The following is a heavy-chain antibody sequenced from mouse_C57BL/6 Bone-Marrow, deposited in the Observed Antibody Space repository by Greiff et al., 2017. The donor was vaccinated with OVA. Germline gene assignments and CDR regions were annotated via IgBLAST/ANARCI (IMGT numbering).Heavy chain of an antibody. Sequence: QVQLQQPGAELVKPGASVKLSCKASGYTFTSYWMHWVKQRPGQGLEWIGMIHPNSGSTNYNEKFKSKATLTVDKSSSTAYMQLSSLTSEDSAVYYCARSFYYYGSSLAYWGQGTLVTVSA. CDR3: ARSFYYYGSSLAY. J-gene: IGHJ3*01. V-gene: IGHV1-64*01. D-gene: IGHD1-1*01. CDR1: GYTFTSYW. CDR2: IHPNSGST.